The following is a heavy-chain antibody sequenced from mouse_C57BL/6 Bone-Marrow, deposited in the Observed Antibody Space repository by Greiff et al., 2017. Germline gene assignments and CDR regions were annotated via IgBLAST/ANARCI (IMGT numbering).Heavy chain of an antibody. CDR1: GYSITSGYY. J-gene: IGHJ1*03. D-gene: IGHD1-1*01. V-gene: IGHV3-6*01. CDR3: AREGYYGSSGYFDV. CDR2: ISYDGSN. Sequence: EVQLQESGPGLVKPSQSLSLTCSVTGYSITSGYYWNWIRQFPGNKLEWMGYISYDGSNNYNPSLKNRISITRDTSKNQFFLKLNSVTTEDTATYYCAREGYYGSSGYFDVWGTGTTVTVSS.